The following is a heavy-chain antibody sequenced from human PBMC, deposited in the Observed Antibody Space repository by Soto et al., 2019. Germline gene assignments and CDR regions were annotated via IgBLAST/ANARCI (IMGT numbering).Heavy chain of an antibody. V-gene: IGHV4-31*03. CDR3: ARDQEVNYADYGGSDYYYGMDV. CDR1: GVPISRGGYY. CDR2: IHHSGNA. Sequence: SEALSLRCRGSGVPISRGGYYWTWIRQPPGKGLEWIGYIHHSGNAYYNPSRKSRVTISVDTSKNQFSRKLSYVTAADTAVYYCARDQEVNYADYGGSDYYYGMDVWGQGTTVTVSS. D-gene: IGHD4-17*01. J-gene: IGHJ6*02.